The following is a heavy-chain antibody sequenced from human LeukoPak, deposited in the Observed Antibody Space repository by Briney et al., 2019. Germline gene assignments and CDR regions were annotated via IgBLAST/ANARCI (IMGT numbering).Heavy chain of an antibody. Sequence: GGSLRLSCAASGLTVSSSYMSWVRQAPGKGLEWVSIIYNDGSTYYADSMKGRFTISRDNSKNTLYLQVNSLRAEDTAVYYCAKDLKWDLTDGFDYWGQGTLVTVSS. J-gene: IGHJ4*02. CDR2: IYNDGST. V-gene: IGHV3-53*05. CDR1: GLTVSSSY. CDR3: AKDLKWDLTDGFDY. D-gene: IGHD1-26*01.